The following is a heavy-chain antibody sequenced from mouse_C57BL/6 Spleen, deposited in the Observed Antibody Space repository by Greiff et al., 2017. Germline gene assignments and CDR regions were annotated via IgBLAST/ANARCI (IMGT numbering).Heavy chain of an antibody. CDR2: IYPRSGNT. CDR1: GYTFTSYG. Sequence: VQLQQSGAELARPGASVKLSCKASGYTFTSYGISWVKQRTGQGLEWIGEIYPRSGNTYYNEKFKGKATMTADKSSSTAYMELRSLTSEDSAVYFCARSVSPYYAMDYWGQGTSVTVSS. CDR3: ARSVSPYYAMDY. V-gene: IGHV1-81*01. J-gene: IGHJ4*01.